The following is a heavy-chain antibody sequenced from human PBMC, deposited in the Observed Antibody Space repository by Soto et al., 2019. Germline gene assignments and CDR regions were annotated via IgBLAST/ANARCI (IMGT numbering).Heavy chain of an antibody. V-gene: IGHV5-51*01. CDR2: IYPRDSDT. CDR1: GDSFTGFW. J-gene: IGHJ4*02. Sequence: GESLKISCKVSGDSFTGFWIGWVRQMPGKGLEWLGSIYPRDSDTRYSPSFQGQVTISADKSLSTAYLQWNSLQASDTAIYYCARQHPLDSRVWYTWGQGTLVTVSS. CDR3: ARQHPLDSRVWYT. D-gene: IGHD6-19*01.